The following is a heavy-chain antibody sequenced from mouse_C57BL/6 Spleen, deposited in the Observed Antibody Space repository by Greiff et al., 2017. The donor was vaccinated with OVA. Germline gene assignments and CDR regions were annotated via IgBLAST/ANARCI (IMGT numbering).Heavy chain of an antibody. D-gene: IGHD2-4*01. V-gene: IGHV5-6*01. J-gene: IGHJ1*03. Sequence: VQLKQSGGDLVKPGGSLKLSCAASGFTFSSYGMSWVRQTPDKRLEWVATISSGGSYTYYPDSVKGRFTISRDNAKNTLYLQMSSLKSEDTAMYYCARTYDYDWYFDVWGTGTTVTVSS. CDR3: ARTYDYDWYFDV. CDR2: ISSGGSYT. CDR1: GFTFSSYG.